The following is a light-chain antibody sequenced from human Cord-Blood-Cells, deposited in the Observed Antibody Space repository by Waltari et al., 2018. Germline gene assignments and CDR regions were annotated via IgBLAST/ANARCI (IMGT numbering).Light chain of an antibody. V-gene: IGKV3-20*01. Sequence: IVLTQSPGTLSLSPGERATLSCRASQSVSSSYLAWYQQKPGQAPRLLIYGASSRATGIPDRFSGSGSETDFTLTISRLEPEDFAVYYCQQYGSSPYTFGQGTKLEIK. CDR3: QQYGSSPYT. CDR2: GAS. CDR1: QSVSSSY. J-gene: IGKJ2*01.